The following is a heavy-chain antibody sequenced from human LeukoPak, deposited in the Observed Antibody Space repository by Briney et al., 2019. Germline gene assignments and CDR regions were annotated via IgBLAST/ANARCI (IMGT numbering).Heavy chain of an antibody. V-gene: IGHV3-23*01. CDR3: AKDAKIPYSSGWYYFDY. Sequence: GGSLRLSCAASGFTFSSYAMSWVRQAPGKGLEWVLAISGSGGSTYYADSVKGRFTISRDNSKNTLYLQMNSLRAEDTAVYYCAKDAKIPYSSGWYYFDYWGQGTLVTVSS. J-gene: IGHJ4*02. CDR2: ISGSGGST. CDR1: GFTFSSYA. D-gene: IGHD6-19*01.